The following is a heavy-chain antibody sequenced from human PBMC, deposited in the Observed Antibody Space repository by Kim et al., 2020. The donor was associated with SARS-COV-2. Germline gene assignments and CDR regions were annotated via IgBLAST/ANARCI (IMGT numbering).Heavy chain of an antibody. CDR2: GSQK. CDR3: ARGRGVDY. Sequence: GSQKYYVDSAKGRFTISRDSAKNSVYLQMNSLRGEDTAVYYCARGRGVDYWGQGTLVTVSS. J-gene: IGHJ4*02. V-gene: IGHV3-7*04.